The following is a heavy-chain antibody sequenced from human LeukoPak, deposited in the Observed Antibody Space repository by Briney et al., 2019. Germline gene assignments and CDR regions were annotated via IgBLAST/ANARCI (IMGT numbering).Heavy chain of an antibody. D-gene: IGHD3-10*01. CDR2: IYYSGST. Sequence: SETLSLTCTVSGGSISSYYWSWIRQPPGKGLEWIGYIYYSGSTNYNPSLKSRVTISVDTSRNQFSLKLSSVTAADTAVYYCASYGSDYGMDVWGQGTTVTVSS. V-gene: IGHV4-59*08. CDR3: ASYGSDYGMDV. CDR1: GGSISSYY. J-gene: IGHJ6*02.